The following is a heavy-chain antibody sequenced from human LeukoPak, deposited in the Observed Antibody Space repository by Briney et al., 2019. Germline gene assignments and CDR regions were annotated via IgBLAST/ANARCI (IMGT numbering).Heavy chain of an antibody. CDR3: AKGYNYAYEY. J-gene: IGHJ4*02. D-gene: IGHD5-18*01. CDR1: GFTVGSSY. V-gene: IGHV3-53*01. CDR2: IYSGGST. Sequence: GGSLRLSCAASGFTVGSSYMSWVRQAPGKGLEWVSLIYSGGSTYYAASAKGRFTISRDNSKNTLYLQMNSLRPEDTAVYYCAKGYNYAYEYWGQGTLVTVSS.